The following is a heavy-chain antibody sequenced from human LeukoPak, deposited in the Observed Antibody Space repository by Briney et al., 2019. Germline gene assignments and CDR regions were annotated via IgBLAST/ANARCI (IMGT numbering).Heavy chain of an antibody. CDR3: ATGGGYSSSWYSAGY. Sequence: GESLKISCKGSGYSFTTYWIGWVRQMPGKGLEWMGIIYPGDSDTRYSPSFQGQVTISADKSISTAYLQWSSLKASDTAMYYCATGGGYSSSWYSAGYWGQGTLVTVSS. CDR2: IYPGDSDT. CDR1: GYSFTTYW. J-gene: IGHJ4*02. D-gene: IGHD6-13*01. V-gene: IGHV5-51*01.